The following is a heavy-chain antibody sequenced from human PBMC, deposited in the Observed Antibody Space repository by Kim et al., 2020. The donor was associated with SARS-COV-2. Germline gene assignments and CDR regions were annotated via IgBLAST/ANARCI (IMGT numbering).Heavy chain of an antibody. CDR2: INHSGST. V-gene: IGHV4-34*01. CDR3: ASSRRELLRNTKRIDY. J-gene: IGHJ4*02. D-gene: IGHD3-10*01. Sequence: SETLCLTCAVYGGSFSGYYWSWIRQPPGKGLEWIGEINHSGSTNYNPSLKSRVTISVDTSKNQFSLKLSSVTAADTAVYYCASSRRELLRNTKRIDYWGQGTLVTVSS. CDR1: GGSFSGYY.